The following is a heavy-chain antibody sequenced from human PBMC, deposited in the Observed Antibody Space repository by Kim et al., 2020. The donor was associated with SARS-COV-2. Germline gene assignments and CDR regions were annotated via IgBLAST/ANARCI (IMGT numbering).Heavy chain of an antibody. Sequence: ASVKVSCKTSGYTFTTYGLSWVRQAPGQGLEWMGWISTDSGYTKYAQKFQDRVTLTKDTSTSTAYMELRSLISDDTAVYFCARDRDYRFDLWGQRTLVTVSS. CDR3: ARDRDYRFDL. CDR2: ISTDSGYT. V-gene: IGHV1-18*01. J-gene: IGHJ4*02. CDR1: GYTFTTYG. D-gene: IGHD3-16*02.